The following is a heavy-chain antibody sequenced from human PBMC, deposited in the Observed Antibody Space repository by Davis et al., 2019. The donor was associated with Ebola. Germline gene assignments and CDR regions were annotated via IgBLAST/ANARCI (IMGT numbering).Heavy chain of an antibody. Sequence: SETLSLTCTVSGGSISSYYWSWIRQPPGKGLEWIGYIYYSGSTNYNPSLKSRVPISVDTSKNQFSLKLSSVTAADTAVYYCARTTIVGATPFDYWGQGTLVTVSS. CDR2: IYYSGST. J-gene: IGHJ4*02. CDR1: GGSISSYY. V-gene: IGHV4-59*08. D-gene: IGHD1-26*01. CDR3: ARTTIVGATPFDY.